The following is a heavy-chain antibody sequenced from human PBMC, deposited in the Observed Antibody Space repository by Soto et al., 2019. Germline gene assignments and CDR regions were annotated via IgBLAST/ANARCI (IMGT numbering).Heavy chain of an antibody. CDR3: ARLKSDCGSVMCYKGWVDD. CDR1: GASISSGDYY. D-gene: IGHD2-2*02. Sequence: QVQLQESGPGLVKPLQTLSLTCTVSGASISSGDYYWSWIRQHPGKGLERIGIIHYSGTTNYNPPLETRVTISVDTSKNQVSLKMTSVTAADTAVYYCARLKSDCGSVMCYKGWVDDWGQGTLVTVSS. V-gene: IGHV4-31*03. J-gene: IGHJ4*02. CDR2: IHYSGTT.